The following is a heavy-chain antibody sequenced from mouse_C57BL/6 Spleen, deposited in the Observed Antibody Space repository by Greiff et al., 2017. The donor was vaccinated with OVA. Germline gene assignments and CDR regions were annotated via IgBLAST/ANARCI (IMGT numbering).Heavy chain of an antibody. CDR1: GYTFTSYW. J-gene: IGHJ4*01. Sequence: QVQLQQPGAELVRPGSSVKLSCKASGYTFTSYWMHWVKQRPIQGLEWIGTIDPSDSETHYNQKFKDKATLTVDKSSSTAYMQLSSLTSEDSAVYYCARRVTTGAMDYWGQGTSVTVSS. CDR3: ARRVTTGAMDY. CDR2: IDPSDSET. V-gene: IGHV1-52*01. D-gene: IGHD1-1*01.